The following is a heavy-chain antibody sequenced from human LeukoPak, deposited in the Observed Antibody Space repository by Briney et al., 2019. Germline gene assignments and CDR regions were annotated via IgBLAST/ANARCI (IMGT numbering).Heavy chain of an antibody. CDR1: GFTFSSYW. CDR3: ARIIVGATGADY. V-gene: IGHV3-74*01. Sequence: GGSLRLSFVASGFTFSSYWMHWVRQTPGKGLVWVSRINTDGSHTDYADSVKGRFAVSRDNARNTLYLQMNSLRAEDTAVYYCARIIVGATGADYWGQGTLVTVSS. J-gene: IGHJ4*02. CDR2: INTDGSHT. D-gene: IGHD1-26*01.